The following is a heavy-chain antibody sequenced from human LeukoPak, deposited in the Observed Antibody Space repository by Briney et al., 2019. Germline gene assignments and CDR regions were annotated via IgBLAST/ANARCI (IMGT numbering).Heavy chain of an antibody. CDR1: GGSISGYY. Sequence: SETLSLTCTVSGGSISGYYWSWIRQPPGKGLEWIGEINHSGSTNYNPSLKSRVTISVDTSKNQFSLKLSSVTAADTAVYYCARDGGYSYGPFDYWGQGTLVTVSS. CDR3: ARDGGYSYGPFDY. J-gene: IGHJ4*02. D-gene: IGHD5-18*01. CDR2: INHSGST. V-gene: IGHV4-34*01.